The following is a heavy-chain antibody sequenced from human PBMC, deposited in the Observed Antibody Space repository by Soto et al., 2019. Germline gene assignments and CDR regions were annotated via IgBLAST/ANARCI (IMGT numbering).Heavy chain of an antibody. CDR1: GDSMNNYY. CDR2: IYSSGGT. CDR3: ARGKRASGYYRDDY. V-gene: IGHV4-59*01. Sequence: QVQLQESGPGLVKPSETLSLTCTVSGDSMNNYYWTWIRQPPGKGLEWIGYIYSSGGTIYSPSLRGRLTISIDTSESQFSLKLNSMTAADTAVYYCARGKRASGYYRDDYLGQGTLVTVSS. J-gene: IGHJ4*02. D-gene: IGHD5-12*01.